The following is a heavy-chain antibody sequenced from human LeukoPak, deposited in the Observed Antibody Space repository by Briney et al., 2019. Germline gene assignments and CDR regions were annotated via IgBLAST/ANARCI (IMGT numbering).Heavy chain of an antibody. CDR2: ISGSSGNI. D-gene: IGHD2-2*01. J-gene: IGHJ6*03. V-gene: IGHV3-23*01. CDR1: GITFGSYA. Sequence: GGSLRLSCVVSGITFGSYAMSWVRQAPGKGLEWVSVISGSSGNIYYADSVKGRFTISRDNAKNSLYLQMNSLRAEDTALYYCARDALEGKVVPAASYYYYYYMDVWGKGTTVTVSS. CDR3: ARDALEGKVVPAASYYYYYYMDV.